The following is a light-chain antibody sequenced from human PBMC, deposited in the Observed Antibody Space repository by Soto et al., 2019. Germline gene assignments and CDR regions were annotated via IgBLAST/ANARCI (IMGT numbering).Light chain of an antibody. CDR1: QSISSY. V-gene: IGKV3-11*01. Sequence: ETVLTQSPTALSLTPGERATFSCRARQSISSYLAWYQQKPGQAPRLLIYDASNRATGIPARFSGSGSGTDFTLTISSLESEDFAVYYCQQRSNFITFGQGARLEI. CDR3: QQRSNFIT. J-gene: IGKJ5*01. CDR2: DAS.